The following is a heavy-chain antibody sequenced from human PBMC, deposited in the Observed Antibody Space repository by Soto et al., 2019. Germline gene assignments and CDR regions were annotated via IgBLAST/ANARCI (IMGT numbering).Heavy chain of an antibody. V-gene: IGHV1-3*01. Sequence: ASVKVSCKASGYTFTSYAMHWVRQAPGQRLEWMGWINAGNGNTKYSQKFQGRVAITRDTSASTAYMELSSLRSEDTAVYYCAVLRGCSSTSCSLDYLGQGTLVTVSS. CDR3: AVLRGCSSTSCSLDY. J-gene: IGHJ4*02. D-gene: IGHD2-2*01. CDR1: GYTFTSYA. CDR2: INAGNGNT.